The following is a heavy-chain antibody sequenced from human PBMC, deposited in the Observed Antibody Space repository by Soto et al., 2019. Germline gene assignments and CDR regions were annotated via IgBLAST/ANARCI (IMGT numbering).Heavy chain of an antibody. CDR2: IYRSGNT. J-gene: IGHJ3*02. CDR1: AYSITNAYY. V-gene: IGHV4-38-2*01. Sequence: PSETLSLTCAVSAYSITNAYYWAWIRQPPGKGLEWIGSIYRSGNTYYNPSLKSRVTISVDTSENHFSLKLISVTAADTAVYYCARGENDAFDICGQGTMVTVSS. CDR3: ARGENDAFDI.